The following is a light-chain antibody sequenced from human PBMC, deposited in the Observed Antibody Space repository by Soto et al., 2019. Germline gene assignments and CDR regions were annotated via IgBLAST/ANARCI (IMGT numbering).Light chain of an antibody. J-gene: IGLJ1*01. CDR1: SSDVGAYNY. V-gene: IGLV2-8*01. CDR2: EVV. CDR3: SSYAGNNIYV. Sequence: QSALTQPPSASGSPGQSVTISCTGTSSDVGAYNYVSWYQQHPGKAPKLMIYEVVKRPSGVPDRFSGSNSGNTASLTVSGLHADDEADYYCSSYAGNNIYVFGTGTKLTVL.